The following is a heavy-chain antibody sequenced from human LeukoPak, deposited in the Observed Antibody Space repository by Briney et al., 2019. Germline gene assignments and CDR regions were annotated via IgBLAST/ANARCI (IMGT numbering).Heavy chain of an antibody. J-gene: IGHJ4*02. CDR1: GGSFSDYY. D-gene: IGHD3-3*01. Sequence: SETLSLTCAVYGGSFSDYYWSWIRQPPGKGLEWIGEINHSGSTNYNPSLKSRVTISVDTSKNQFSLKLSSVTAADTAVYYCARGRGFFGVDYWGQGTLVTVSS. V-gene: IGHV4-34*01. CDR2: INHSGST. CDR3: ARGRGFFGVDY.